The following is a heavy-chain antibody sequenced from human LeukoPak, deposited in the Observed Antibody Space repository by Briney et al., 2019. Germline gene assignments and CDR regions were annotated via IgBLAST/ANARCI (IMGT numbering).Heavy chain of an antibody. CDR1: GGSFSGYY. Sequence: SETLSLTCAVYGGSFSGYYWSWIRQPPGKGLEWIGEINHSGSTNYNPSLKSRVTISVDTSTNQFSLKLSSVTAADTAVYYCARLGYCSSTSCYTGFYYYYYMDVWGKGTTVTVSS. V-gene: IGHV4-34*01. CDR3: ARLGYCSSTSCYTGFYYYYYMDV. CDR2: INHSGST. D-gene: IGHD2-2*02. J-gene: IGHJ6*03.